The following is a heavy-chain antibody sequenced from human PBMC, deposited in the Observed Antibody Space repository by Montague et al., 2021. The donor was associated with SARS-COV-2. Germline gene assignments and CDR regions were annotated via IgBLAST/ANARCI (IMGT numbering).Heavy chain of an antibody. CDR3: TSGREGNYNVMDV. CDR2: TYHRSKWYN. CDR1: GDTVSSNSAT. J-gene: IGHJ6*02. D-gene: IGHD1-1*01. V-gene: IGHV6-1*01. Sequence: CAISGDTVSSNSATWNWVRQSPSRGLEWLGRTYHRSKWYNDYALXLRGRVTINPDTSKNQFSLQLNSVTPEDSAIYYCTSGREGNYNVMDVWGQGTTVTVSS.